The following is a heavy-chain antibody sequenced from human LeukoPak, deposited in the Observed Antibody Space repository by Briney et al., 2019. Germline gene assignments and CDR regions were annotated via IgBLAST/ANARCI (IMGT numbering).Heavy chain of an antibody. V-gene: IGHV3-30*19. CDR2: ISYDGSNK. D-gene: IGHD3-9*01. CDR3: ARDWAYYDILTGSYDYYYGMDV. Sequence: GGSLRLSCAASGFTFSSYGMHWVRQAPGRGLEWVAVISYDGSNKYYADSVKGRFTISRDNSKNTLYLQMNSSRAEDTAVYYCARDWAYYDILTGSYDYYYGMDVWGQGTTVTVSS. CDR1: GFTFSSYG. J-gene: IGHJ6*02.